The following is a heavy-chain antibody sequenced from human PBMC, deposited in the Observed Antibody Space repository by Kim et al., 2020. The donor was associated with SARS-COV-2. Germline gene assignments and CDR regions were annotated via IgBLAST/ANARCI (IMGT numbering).Heavy chain of an antibody. Sequence: ASVKVSCKASGYTFSSYGISWVRQAPGQGLEWMGWIAANNGNTNYAQKLQGRVTITTDTSTSTAYMELRSLRSDDTAVYYCARDQWLVHYFDYWGQGTLVTVSS. CDR3: ARDQWLVHYFDY. CDR1: GYTFSSYG. D-gene: IGHD6-19*01. CDR2: IAANNGNT. V-gene: IGHV1-18*01. J-gene: IGHJ4*02.